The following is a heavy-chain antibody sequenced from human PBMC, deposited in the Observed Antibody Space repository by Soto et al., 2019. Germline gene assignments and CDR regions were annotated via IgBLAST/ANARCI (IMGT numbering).Heavy chain of an antibody. V-gene: IGHV3-21*01. CDR1: GFTFSSYS. Sequence: KPGGSLRLSCAASGFTFSSYSMNWVRQAPGKGLEWVSSISSSSSYIYYADSVKGRFTISRDNAKNSLYLQMNSLRAEDTAVYYCARDPSGYYYDSSGYHFDYWGQGTLVTVSS. CDR2: ISSSSSYI. D-gene: IGHD3-22*01. J-gene: IGHJ4*02. CDR3: ARDPSGYYYDSSGYHFDY.